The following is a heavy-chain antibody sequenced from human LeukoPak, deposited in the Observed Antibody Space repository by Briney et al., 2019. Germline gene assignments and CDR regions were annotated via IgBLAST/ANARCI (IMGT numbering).Heavy chain of an antibody. J-gene: IGHJ4*02. V-gene: IGHV3-33*01. CDR3: ARAYSGFSSRGFDY. CDR1: GFTFNSYG. D-gene: IGHD6-19*01. Sequence: PGGSLRLSCPTSGFTFNSYGFHWVRQAPGKGLEWVADIWYDGSNKYYADSVKGRFTISRDNSKNTVFLQMTSLRAEDTAVYYCARAYSGFSSRGFDYWGQGTLVSVSS. CDR2: IWYDGSNK.